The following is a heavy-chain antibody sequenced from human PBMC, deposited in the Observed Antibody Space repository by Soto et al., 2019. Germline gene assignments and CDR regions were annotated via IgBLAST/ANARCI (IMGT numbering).Heavy chain of an antibody. J-gene: IGHJ4*02. D-gene: IGHD3-3*01. V-gene: IGHV4-59*08. CDR1: GGSISSYY. Sequence: SETLSLTCTVSGGSISSYYWSWIRQPPGKGLEWIGYIYYSGSTNYNPSLKSRVTISVDTSKNQFSLKLSSVTAADTAVYYCAGVLIPIFGVVAVDYGGKGTLVTASS. CDR3: AGVLIPIFGVVAVDY. CDR2: IYYSGST.